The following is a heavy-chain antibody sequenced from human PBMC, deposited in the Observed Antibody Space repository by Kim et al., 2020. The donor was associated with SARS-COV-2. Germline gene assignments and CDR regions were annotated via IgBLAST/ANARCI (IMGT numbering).Heavy chain of an antibody. J-gene: IGHJ3*02. CDR2: INTGGTRT. CDR1: GFTFSSFV. CDR3: AKETYSSGRCGIFDT. V-gene: IGHV3-23*01. Sequence: GGSLRLSCAASGFTFSSFVIHWVRQAPGKGLEWVSAINTGGTRTHYAGSVKGRFTISTDISKEAVYLQMNSLRDDDTALYYCAKETYSSGRCGIFDTWGQGTRVTVSS. D-gene: IGHD6-19*01.